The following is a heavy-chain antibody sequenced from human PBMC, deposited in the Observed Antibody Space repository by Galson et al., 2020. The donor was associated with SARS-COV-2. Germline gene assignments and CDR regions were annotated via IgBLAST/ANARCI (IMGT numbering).Heavy chain of an antibody. V-gene: IGHV1-18*01. CDR3: ARLGPPGARALWVVFDY. CDR1: GYTFISYG. CDR2: ISEYNGNA. D-gene: IGHD2-21*01. J-gene: IGHJ4*02. Sequence: ASVQVSCQASGYTFISYGISWLRQAPGQGLEWMGWISEYNGNAEYAQDFEGRVTLTTDRSTSTAYMEVTSLRPDDTAVYYCARLGPPGARALWVVFDYWGQGTLVTVSS.